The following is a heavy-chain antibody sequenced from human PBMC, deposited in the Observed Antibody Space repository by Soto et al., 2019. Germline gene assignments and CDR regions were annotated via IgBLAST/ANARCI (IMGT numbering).Heavy chain of an antibody. D-gene: IGHD6-13*01. V-gene: IGHV4-39*01. CDR2: IYYSGST. Sequence: QLQLQESGPGLVKPSETLSLTCTVSGGSISSSSFHWGWIRQPPGKGLEWIGSIYYSGSTYYSPSLKSRVTXPXEXSEXQFSLKLSSVTAADTAVYYCARRERAAGTDWWFDPWGQGTLVTVSS. CDR3: ARRERAAGTDWWFDP. CDR1: GGSISSSSFH. J-gene: IGHJ5*02.